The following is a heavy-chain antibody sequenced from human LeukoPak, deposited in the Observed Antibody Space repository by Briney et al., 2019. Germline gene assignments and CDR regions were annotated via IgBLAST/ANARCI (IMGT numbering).Heavy chain of an antibody. V-gene: IGHV4-38-2*02. CDR3: ARRIPYYYGSGSYSGAWWFDP. D-gene: IGHD3-10*01. CDR1: GYSISSGYY. J-gene: IGHJ5*02. Sequence: MSSETLSLTCTASGYSISSGYYWGWIRQPPGKGLEWIGSIYHSGSTNYNPSLKSRVTISVDTSKNQFSLKLSSVTAADTAVYYCARRIPYYYGSGSYSGAWWFDPWGQGTLVTVSS. CDR2: IYHSGST.